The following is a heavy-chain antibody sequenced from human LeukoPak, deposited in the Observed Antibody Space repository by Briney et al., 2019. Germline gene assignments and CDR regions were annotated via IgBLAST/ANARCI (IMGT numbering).Heavy chain of an antibody. Sequence: PSETLSLTCTVSGGSISSYYWNWIRQPPGKGLEWIGYIYYSGSTNYNPSLKSRVTISVDTSKNQFSLNLTSVTAADTAVYYCARALGYSSGWYVIPHYYYYYMDVWGKGTTVTISS. D-gene: IGHD6-19*01. CDR3: ARALGYSSGWYVIPHYYYYYMDV. V-gene: IGHV4-59*01. J-gene: IGHJ6*03. CDR2: IYYSGST. CDR1: GGSISSYY.